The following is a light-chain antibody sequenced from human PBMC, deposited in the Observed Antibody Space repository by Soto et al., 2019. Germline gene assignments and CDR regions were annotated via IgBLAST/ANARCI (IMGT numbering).Light chain of an antibody. J-gene: IGKJ4*01. CDR1: QNINSW. Sequence: DIQMTQSPSTLSASVGDRVTITCRASQNINSWLAWYQQKPGKAPKLLIYDASSLESGVPSRFSGSRSGTEFTLAISSLQPDDFATYYCQQSYSTPPLTFGGGTKVEIK. CDR3: QQSYSTPPLT. CDR2: DAS. V-gene: IGKV1-5*01.